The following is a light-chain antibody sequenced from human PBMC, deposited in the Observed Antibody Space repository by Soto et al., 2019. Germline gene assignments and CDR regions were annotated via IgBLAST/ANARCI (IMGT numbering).Light chain of an antibody. CDR2: SAS. CDR1: QGIRAY. Sequence: IQMTQSPSSLSASVGDRVTITCRASQGIRAYLAWYQQKPGKVPKLLIFSASTLQSGVPPRFSGSGSGTDFTLTISSLQPEDVASYYCQKYDNAPWTFGQGTKVEIK. V-gene: IGKV1-27*01. CDR3: QKYDNAPWT. J-gene: IGKJ1*01.